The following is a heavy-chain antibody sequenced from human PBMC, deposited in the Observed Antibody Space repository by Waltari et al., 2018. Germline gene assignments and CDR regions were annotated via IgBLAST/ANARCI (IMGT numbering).Heavy chain of an antibody. V-gene: IGHV3-74*01. Sequence: EVQLVESGGGLVAPEGSLRLACAASGFTFSPYWMHWVRQAPGKGLVWVSLINGDGSSTNYAYSVKGRFTISRDNAKYTLYLQMNSLRAEDTAVYYCARALYYLPDYWGQGTLVTVSS. J-gene: IGHJ4*02. CDR1: GFTFSPYW. CDR2: INGDGSST. CDR3: ARALYYLPDY. D-gene: IGHD2-2*02.